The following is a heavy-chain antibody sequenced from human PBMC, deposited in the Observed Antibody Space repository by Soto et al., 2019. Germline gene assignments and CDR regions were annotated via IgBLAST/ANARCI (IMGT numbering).Heavy chain of an antibody. CDR1: GFKFSSYS. D-gene: IGHD3-9*01. Sequence: GGSLRLSCAASGFKFSSYSLHWVRQTPGKGLEWVAVISFDGSNKYYADSVKGRFTISRDNSKNTLYLQMNSLRAEDTAVYFCAREDYDILAGRFIAAHSFDYWGLGTLVTVSS. CDR3: AREDYDILAGRFIAAHSFDY. CDR2: ISFDGSNK. V-gene: IGHV3-30-3*01. J-gene: IGHJ4*02.